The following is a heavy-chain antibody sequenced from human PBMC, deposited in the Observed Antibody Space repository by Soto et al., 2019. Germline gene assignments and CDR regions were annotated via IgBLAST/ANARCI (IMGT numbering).Heavy chain of an antibody. CDR2: ISDDGVSK. J-gene: IGHJ4*02. V-gene: IGHV3-30*03. CDR3: ARDYYFGSATSYTLYY. Sequence: PGGSLRLSCAASGFTFSNYGMHWVRQAPGKGLEWVAVISDDGVSKYYADSVQGRFTISRDNSESAVFLQMNSLRPDDTALYFCARDYYFGSATSYTLYYWGQGTQVTVSS. D-gene: IGHD1-26*01. CDR1: GFTFSNYG.